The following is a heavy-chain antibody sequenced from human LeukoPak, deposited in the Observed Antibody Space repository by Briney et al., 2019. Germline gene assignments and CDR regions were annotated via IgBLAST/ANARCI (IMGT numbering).Heavy chain of an antibody. CDR2: VYYDGSN. V-gene: IGHV4-59*01. D-gene: IGHD7-27*01. CDR3: ATNTGAVFDY. CDR1: GGSITPYY. Sequence: SETLSLTCTVSGGSITPYYLTWIRQPPGRGLEWIGYVYYDGSNDYNPSLRSRVTILLDMSKHQFSLKLTSVTAADTAAYYCATNTGAVFDYWGQGILVTVSS. J-gene: IGHJ4*02.